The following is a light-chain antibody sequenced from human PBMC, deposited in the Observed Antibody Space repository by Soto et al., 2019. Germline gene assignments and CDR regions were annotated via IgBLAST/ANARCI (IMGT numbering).Light chain of an antibody. J-gene: IGKJ1*01. CDR2: AAS. CDR1: QGISSY. V-gene: IGKV1-27*01. Sequence: DIQLTQSPSSLSASVGDRVTITCRVSQGISSYLAWYQQKPGKVPKLLIYAASTLQSGVPSRFSGSGSGTDFTLTISSLQPDDFATYYCQHYKMYSPWTFGQGTKVDIK. CDR3: QHYKMYSPWT.